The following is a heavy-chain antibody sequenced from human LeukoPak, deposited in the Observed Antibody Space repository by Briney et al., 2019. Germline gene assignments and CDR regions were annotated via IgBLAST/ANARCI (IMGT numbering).Heavy chain of an antibody. J-gene: IGHJ4*02. V-gene: IGHV3-21*01. CDR3: ARVLTTVTTPGFDY. D-gene: IGHD4-17*01. CDR1: GFTFSSYS. Sequence: PGGSLRLSCAASGFTFSSYSMNWVRQAPGKGLEWVSSTSSSSSYIYYADSVKGRFTISRDNAKNSLYLQMNSLSAEDTAVYYCARVLTTVTTPGFDYWGQGTLVTVSS. CDR2: TSSSSSYI.